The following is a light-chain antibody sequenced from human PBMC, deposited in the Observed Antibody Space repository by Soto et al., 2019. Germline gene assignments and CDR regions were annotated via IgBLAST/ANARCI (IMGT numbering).Light chain of an antibody. CDR2: EGT. Sequence: QSALTQPASVSGSPGQSITISCTGTSSDIGRYKFVSWFQQHPGKAPKLMIFEGTNRPSGVSNRFSGSKSGNTASLTISGLQAEDEAIYFCSSYTSSSLYVFGTGTKVTVL. CDR1: SSDIGRYKF. V-gene: IGLV2-14*01. CDR3: SSYTSSSLYV. J-gene: IGLJ1*01.